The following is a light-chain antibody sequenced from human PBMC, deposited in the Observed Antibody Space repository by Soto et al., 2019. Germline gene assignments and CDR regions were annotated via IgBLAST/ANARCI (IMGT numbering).Light chain of an antibody. V-gene: IGKV1-5*03. CDR1: QSISSW. Sequence: DIQMTQSPSTLSASVGDTVTITCRASQSISSWLAWYQQKPGKAPKVLIYKASSLESGVPSRFSGSGSGTEFTLPIRSLQPDDSATYYCQQYQSLWTFGQGTKVEIK. J-gene: IGKJ1*01. CDR2: KAS. CDR3: QQYQSLWT.